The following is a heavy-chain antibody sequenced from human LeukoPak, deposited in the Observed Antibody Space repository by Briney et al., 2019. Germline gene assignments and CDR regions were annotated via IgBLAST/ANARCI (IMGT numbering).Heavy chain of an antibody. V-gene: IGHV1-3*03. CDR2: VNADNSNT. D-gene: IGHD3-22*01. J-gene: IGHJ4*02. CDR3: AVGDYYYDTRFDY. Sequence: GASVKVSCKASGFPFTSYAIHWVRQAPGQRLEWMGGVNADNSNTKYSQEFQGRVTITRDTSASTAYMDLHSLRSEDMAVYYCAVGDYYYDTRFDYWGQGTLVTVSS. CDR1: GFPFTSYA.